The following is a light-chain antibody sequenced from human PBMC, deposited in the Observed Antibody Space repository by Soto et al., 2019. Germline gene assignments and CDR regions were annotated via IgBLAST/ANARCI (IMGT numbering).Light chain of an antibody. CDR1: SSDVGAYDY. Sequence: QSALTQPASVSGSPGQSITISCTGTSSDVGAYDYVSWYQQHPGEVPKLMIFDVSDRPSGVSNRFSGSKSGNTASLTISGLQAEVEADYYCSSFTTSTSDVFGTGTKLTVL. J-gene: IGLJ1*01. CDR3: SSFTTSTSDV. CDR2: DVS. V-gene: IGLV2-14*03.